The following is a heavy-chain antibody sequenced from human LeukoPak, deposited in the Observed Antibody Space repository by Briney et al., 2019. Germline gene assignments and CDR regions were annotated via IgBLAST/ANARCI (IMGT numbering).Heavy chain of an antibody. CDR1: GGPFRDYY. J-gene: IGHJ4*02. V-gene: IGHV4-34*01. CDR3: ARRRWVDY. CDR2: IDHSGTT. D-gene: IGHD5-24*01. Sequence: SETLSLTCAVYGGPFRDYYWNWIRQPPGKGLEWIGEIDHSGTTNYNPSLKSRVTISVDTSKNQFSLKLSSVTAADTAVYYCARRRWVDYWGQGTLVTVSS.